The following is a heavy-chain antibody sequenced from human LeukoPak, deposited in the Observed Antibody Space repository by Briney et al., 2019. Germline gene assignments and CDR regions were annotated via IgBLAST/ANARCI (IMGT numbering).Heavy chain of an antibody. CDR3: ARARGFDI. Sequence: GGSLRLSSAASGFTFSNLWMSWVRQAPGRGLEWVANIKQDGSEKYYGDSVKGRFTISRDNAENSLYLQMNSLRAEDTAVYYCARARGFDIWGQGTMVTVSS. CDR2: IKQDGSEK. D-gene: IGHD3-10*01. CDR1: GFTFSNLW. J-gene: IGHJ3*02. V-gene: IGHV3-7*01.